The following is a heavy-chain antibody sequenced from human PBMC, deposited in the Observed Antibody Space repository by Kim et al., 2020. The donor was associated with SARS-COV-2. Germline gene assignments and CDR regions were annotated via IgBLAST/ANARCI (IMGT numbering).Heavy chain of an antibody. J-gene: IGHJ4*02. CDR2: IYYSGST. V-gene: IGHV4-39*01. D-gene: IGHD3-10*01. Sequence: SETLSLTCTVSGGSISSSSYYWGWIRQPPGKGLEWIGSIYYSGSTYYNPSLKSRVTISVDTSKNQFSLKLSSVTATDTAVYYCARHHYYGSGSYRRYFDYWGQGTLVTVSS. CDR1: GGSISSSSYY. CDR3: ARHHYYGSGSYRRYFDY.